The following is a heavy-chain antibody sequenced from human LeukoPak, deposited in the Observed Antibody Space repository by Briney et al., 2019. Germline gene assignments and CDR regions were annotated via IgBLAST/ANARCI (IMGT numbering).Heavy chain of an antibody. V-gene: IGHV5-51*01. D-gene: IGHD3-3*01. CDR2: IYPGDSDT. J-gene: IGHJ6*03. CDR1: GYSFTSYW. Sequence: GESLKISCKGSGYSFTSYWIGWVRQMPGKGLEWMEIIYPGDSDTRYSPSFQGQVTISADKSISTAYLQWSSLKASDTAMYYCARVPYDFWSGYPDLYYYYYYMDVWGKGTTVTVSS. CDR3: ARVPYDFWSGYPDLYYYYYYMDV.